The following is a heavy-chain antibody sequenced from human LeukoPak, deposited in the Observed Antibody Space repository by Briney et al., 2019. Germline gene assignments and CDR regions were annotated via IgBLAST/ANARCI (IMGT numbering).Heavy chain of an antibody. Sequence: PGGSLRLSCAASEFTFSNYGMNWVRQAPGKGLEWVSSISSSSSYIYYADSVKGRFTISRDNAKNSLYQQMNSLRAEDTAVYYCARGTCSGGSCYWAFDYWGQGTLVTVSS. V-gene: IGHV3-21*01. CDR3: ARGTCSGGSCYWAFDY. CDR1: EFTFSNYG. CDR2: ISSSSSYI. J-gene: IGHJ4*02. D-gene: IGHD2-15*01.